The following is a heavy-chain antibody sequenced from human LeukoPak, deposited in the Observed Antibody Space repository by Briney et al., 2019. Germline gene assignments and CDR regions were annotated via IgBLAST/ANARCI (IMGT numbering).Heavy chain of an antibody. V-gene: IGHV6-1*01. Sequence: SQTLSLTCAISGGSVSIYSAAWIWLRPSPARGLVWLGKRCGKTKWSNDYAVSVRSRSAISTATTNNQVSLQLHSVTPEDTAVYYCARGGRPGWCHYFYYMDVWGEGTPVSVSS. CDR3: ARGGRPGWCHYFYYMDV. CDR1: GGSVSIYSAA. D-gene: IGHD2-8*01. J-gene: IGHJ6*03. CDR2: RCGKTKWSN.